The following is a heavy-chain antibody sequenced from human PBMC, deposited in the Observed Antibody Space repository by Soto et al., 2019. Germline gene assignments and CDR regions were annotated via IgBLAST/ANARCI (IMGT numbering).Heavy chain of an antibody. CDR1: GGSVSGXXXX. Sequence: XETLSLTCAASGGSVSGXXXXXGWLRQSPGKGPEWIGSVFYTGFTSYNPSLESRVSVSVDTSKNQFSLKVSGVSAADTAVYYCATSQKGYNWTYFDHWGQGAXVTVSS. V-gene: IGHV4-39*01. J-gene: IGHJ4*02. D-gene: IGHD1-20*01. CDR2: VFYTGFT. CDR3: ATSQKGYNWTYFDH.